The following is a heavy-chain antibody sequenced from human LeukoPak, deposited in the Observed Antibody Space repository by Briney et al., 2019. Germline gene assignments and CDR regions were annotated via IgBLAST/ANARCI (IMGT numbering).Heavy chain of an antibody. CDR3: ARTYGSGGYSPSDY. J-gene: IGHJ4*02. CDR1: GYTFTGYY. CDR2: INPNSGGT. Sequence: ASVKVSCKASGYTFTGYYMHWARQAPGQGLEWMGWINPNSGGTNYAQKFQGRVTMTRDTSISTAYMELSRLRSDDTAVYYCARTYGSGGYSPSDYWGQGTLVTVSS. D-gene: IGHD3-10*01. V-gene: IGHV1-2*02.